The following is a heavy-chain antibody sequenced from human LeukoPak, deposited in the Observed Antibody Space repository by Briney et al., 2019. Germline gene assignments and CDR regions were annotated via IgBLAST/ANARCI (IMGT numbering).Heavy chain of an antibody. CDR2: IYYSGST. D-gene: IGHD3-3*01. V-gene: IGHV4-39*01. CDR3: ARGKRFLEWSFDY. CDR1: GGSISSSSYY. Sequence: SETLSLTCTVSGGSISSSSYYWGWIRQPPGKGLEWIGSIYYSGSTYYNPSLKSRVTISVDTSKNQFSLKLSSVTAADTAVYYCARGKRFLEWSFDYWGQGTLVTVSS. J-gene: IGHJ4*02.